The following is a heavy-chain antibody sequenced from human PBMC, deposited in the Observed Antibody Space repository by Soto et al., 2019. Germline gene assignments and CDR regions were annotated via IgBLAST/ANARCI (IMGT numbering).Heavy chain of an antibody. CDR3: ARRRITMVRGVKGTWFDP. J-gene: IGHJ5*02. Sequence: TLSLTCAVYGGSFSGYYWSWIRQPPGKGLEWIGEINHSGSTNYNPSLKSRVTISVDTSKNQFSLKLSSVTAADTAVYYCARRRITMVRGVKGTWFDPWGQGTLVTVSS. CDR1: GGSFSGYY. CDR2: INHSGST. D-gene: IGHD3-10*01. V-gene: IGHV4-34*01.